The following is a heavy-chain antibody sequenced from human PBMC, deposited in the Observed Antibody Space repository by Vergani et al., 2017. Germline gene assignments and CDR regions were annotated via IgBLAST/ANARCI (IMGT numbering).Heavy chain of an antibody. D-gene: IGHD6-13*01. V-gene: IGHV4-59*01. CDR3: ARGGSSSWYCDY. J-gene: IGHJ4*02. CDR2: IYYSGST. Sequence: QVQLQESGPGLVKPSETLSLTCTVSGGSISSYYWSWIRQPPGKGLEWIGYIYYSGSTNYNPSLKSRVTISVDTSKNQFSLKLSSVTAADTAVYYCARGGSSSWYCDYWGQRTLVTVSS. CDR1: GGSISSYY.